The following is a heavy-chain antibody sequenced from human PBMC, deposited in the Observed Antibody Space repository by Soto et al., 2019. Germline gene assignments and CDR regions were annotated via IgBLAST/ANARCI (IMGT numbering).Heavy chain of an antibody. J-gene: IGHJ4*02. CDR3: ASARWDY. CDR1: GVSFNANY. CDR2: IFHSGNT. Sequence: SETLSLTCAVSGVSFNANYWTWIRQPPGKGLEWIGEIFHSGNTNYNPSLKSRVTISVDTSRNQFSLKLSSVTAADTAIYYCASARWDYWGQGTLVT. V-gene: IGHV4-34*12.